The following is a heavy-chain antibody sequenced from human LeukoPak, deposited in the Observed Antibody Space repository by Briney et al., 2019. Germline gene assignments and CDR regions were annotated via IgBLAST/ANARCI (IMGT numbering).Heavy chain of an antibody. D-gene: IGHD6-13*01. CDR2: INPNSGGT. CDR1: GYTFAGYY. J-gene: IGHJ1*01. V-gene: IGHV1-2*02. Sequence: GASVKVSCKASGYTFAGYYMHWVRQAPGQGLEWMGWINPNSGGTNYAQKFQGRVTMTRNTSISTAYMELSSLRSEDTAVYYCARGPRMYSSSSPFQHWGQGTLVTVSS. CDR3: ARGPRMYSSSSPFQH.